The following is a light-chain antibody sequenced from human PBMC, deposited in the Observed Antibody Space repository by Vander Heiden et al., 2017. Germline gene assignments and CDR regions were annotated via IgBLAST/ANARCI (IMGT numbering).Light chain of an antibody. J-gene: IGKJ2*01. V-gene: IGKV3-20*01. CDR2: GAS. CDR3: QQYASSAST. Sequence: EIVLTQSPGTLSLSPGERATLSCRASQSVSSSYLAWYQQKPGQAPRLLIYGASSRATGIPDRFTGSGSGTDFTLTISSLEPADFAVYYCQQYASSASTFPPRTKPEI. CDR1: QSVSSSY.